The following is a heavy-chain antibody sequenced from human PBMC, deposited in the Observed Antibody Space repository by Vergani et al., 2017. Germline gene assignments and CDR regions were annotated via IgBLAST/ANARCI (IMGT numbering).Heavy chain of an antibody. CDR3: ARARQYCTSGSCPAI. J-gene: IGHJ4*02. D-gene: IGHD2-15*01. CDR1: GKSIRSGSYY. CDR2: IHTGGST. V-gene: IGHV4-61*02. Sequence: QVKLQESGPGLLKPSQTLSLTCTVSGKSIRSGSYYWCWIRQPAGKGPEWIGHIHTGGSTNLNPSFKSQVSISVDTSKSQFFMKLNSVTVADTAVYYCARARQYCTSGSCPAIWGQGTLVTVSS.